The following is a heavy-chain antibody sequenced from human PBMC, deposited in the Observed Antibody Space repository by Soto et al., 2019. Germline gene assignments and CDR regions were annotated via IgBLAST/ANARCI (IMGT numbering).Heavy chain of an antibody. CDR3: AKTIQGGQYNWFDP. D-gene: IGHD3-16*01. CDR2: ISGSGGST. CDR1: GFTFSSYA. V-gene: IGHV3-23*01. Sequence: GRSLRLSCGASGFTFSSYAMSWVRQAPGKGLEWVSAISGSGGSTYYADSVKGRFTISRDNSKNTLYLQMNSLRAEDTAVYYSAKTIQGGQYNWFDPWGQGTLVTVSS. J-gene: IGHJ5*02.